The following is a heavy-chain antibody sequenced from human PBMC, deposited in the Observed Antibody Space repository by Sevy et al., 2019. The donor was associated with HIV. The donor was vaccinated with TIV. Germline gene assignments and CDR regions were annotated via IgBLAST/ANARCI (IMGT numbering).Heavy chain of an antibody. D-gene: IGHD3-10*01. V-gene: IGHV4-39*01. CDR2: IYYSGST. CDR3: ASTAYYYGSGSAPRYYYYYGMDV. CDR1: GGSISSSSYY. Sequence: SETLSLTCTVSGGSISSSSYYWGWIRQPPGKGLEWIGTIYYSGSTYYNPSLKSPFTISVDTSKNQFSLKVSLVTAADTAVYYCASTAYYYGSGSAPRYYYYYGMDVWGQGTTVTVSS. J-gene: IGHJ6*02.